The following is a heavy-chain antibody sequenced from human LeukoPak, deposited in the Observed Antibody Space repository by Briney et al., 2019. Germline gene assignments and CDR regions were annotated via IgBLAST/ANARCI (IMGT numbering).Heavy chain of an antibody. CDR2: IIPIFGTA. CDR3: ARIPRYCSSTSCYVGWFDP. J-gene: IGHJ5*02. CDR1: GGTFSSYA. D-gene: IGHD2-2*01. V-gene: IGHV1-69*06. Sequence: SVKVSCKASGGTFSSYAISWVRQAPGQGLEWMGGIIPIFGTANYAQKFQGRVTITADKSTSTAYMELSSLRSEDTAVYYCARIPRYCSSTSCYVGWFDPWGQGTLVTVSS.